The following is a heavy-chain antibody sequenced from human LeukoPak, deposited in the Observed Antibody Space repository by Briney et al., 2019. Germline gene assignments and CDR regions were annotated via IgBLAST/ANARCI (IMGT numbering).Heavy chain of an antibody. CDR2: IRSISDAGTT. J-gene: IGHJ4*02. V-gene: IGHV3-15*01. D-gene: IGHD3-22*01. CDR1: GFTFSDAW. Sequence: GGSLRLSCAASGFTFSDAWMSWVRQALGKGLEWVGRIRSISDAGTTDHAAPVQGRFTISRDDSKNTLYLQMNSLKTEDTAVYYYTATNSSGYDPLFDYWGQGALVTVSS. CDR3: TATNSSGYDPLFDY.